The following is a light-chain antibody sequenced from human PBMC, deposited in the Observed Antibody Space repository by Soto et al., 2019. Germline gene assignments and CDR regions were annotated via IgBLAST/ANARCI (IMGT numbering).Light chain of an antibody. CDR3: MQAIQAPRT. V-gene: IGKV2-28*01. J-gene: IGKJ1*01. Sequence: DIVLTQSPLSLPVTPGEPASISCRSSQSLLHSNGNIYLDWYLQKPGQSPQLLLYLGSIRASGVPDRFSGSGSGTDFTLKITRVEAEDVGVYYCMQAIQAPRTVGIGTKVEIK. CDR1: QSLLHSNGNIY. CDR2: LGS.